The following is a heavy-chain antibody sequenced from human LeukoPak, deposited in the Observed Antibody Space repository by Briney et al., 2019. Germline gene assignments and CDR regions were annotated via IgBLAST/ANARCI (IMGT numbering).Heavy chain of an antibody. J-gene: IGHJ5*02. Sequence: GGSLRLSCAASGFTVSSNYMSWVRQAPGKGLEWVSVIYSGGSTYYADSVKGRFTISRDNSKNTLYLQMNSLRAEDTAVYYCARDRESSDVWFDPWGQGTLVTVSS. D-gene: IGHD6-25*01. CDR1: GFTVSSNY. CDR3: ARDRESSDVWFDP. V-gene: IGHV3-66*01. CDR2: IYSGGST.